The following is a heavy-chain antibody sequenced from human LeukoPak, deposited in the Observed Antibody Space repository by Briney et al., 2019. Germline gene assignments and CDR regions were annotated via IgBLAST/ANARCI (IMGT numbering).Heavy chain of an antibody. Sequence: GGSLRLSCAASGFTFSAFWMHWVRQAPGKGLVWVSRINSDDSRTTYADSVKGRFTISRDNAKNTLYLQMNSLRAEDTAVYYCARDADLGMDVWGQGTTVTVSS. CDR3: ARDADLGMDV. V-gene: IGHV3-74*01. D-gene: IGHD3-3*01. CDR1: GFTFSAFW. CDR2: INSDDSRT. J-gene: IGHJ6*02.